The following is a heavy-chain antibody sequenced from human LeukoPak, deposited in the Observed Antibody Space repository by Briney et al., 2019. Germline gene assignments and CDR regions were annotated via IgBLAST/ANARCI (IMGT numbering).Heavy chain of an antibody. D-gene: IGHD6-19*01. V-gene: IGHV4-59*01. J-gene: IGHJ5*02. CDR1: GGSISSYY. CDR3: ARPHSSSSAWFDP. Sequence: SETLSLTCTVSGGSISSYYWSWIRQPPGKGLEWIGYIYYSGSTNYNPSLKSRVTISVDTSKNQFSLKLSSVTAADTAVYYCARPHSSSSAWFDPWGQGTLVTVSS. CDR2: IYYSGST.